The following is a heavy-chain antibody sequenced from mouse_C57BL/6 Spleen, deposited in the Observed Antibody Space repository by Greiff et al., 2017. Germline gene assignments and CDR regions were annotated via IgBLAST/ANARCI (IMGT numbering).Heavy chain of an antibody. Sequence: QVQLQQPGAELVMPGASVKLSCKASGYTFTSYWMHWVKQRPGQGLEWIGEIDTSGSYANYNQKFKGKSTLTVDKSSSTAYMQLSSLTSEDSAVYYGAQGYSFAYWGQGTLVTVSA. D-gene: IGHD2-14*01. CDR1: GYTFTSYW. J-gene: IGHJ3*01. CDR3: AQGYSFAY. CDR2: IDTSGSYA. V-gene: IGHV1-69*01.